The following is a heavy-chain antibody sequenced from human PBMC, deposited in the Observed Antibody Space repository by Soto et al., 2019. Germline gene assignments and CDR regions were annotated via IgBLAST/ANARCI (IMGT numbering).Heavy chain of an antibody. CDR1: GGTFSNYA. J-gene: IGHJ5*02. CDR3: ARDGGREGYFSNGLDP. Sequence: QVQLVQSGAEVKKPGSSVKVSCKASGGTFSNYAISWVRQAPGQGLEWVGGIIPIFGTTNFAQKFQGRVTITADESTTTAYMELSSLRSEDTAVYYCARDGGREGYFSNGLDPGGQGTLVTVSS. V-gene: IGHV1-69*12. CDR2: IIPIFGTT. D-gene: IGHD2-15*01.